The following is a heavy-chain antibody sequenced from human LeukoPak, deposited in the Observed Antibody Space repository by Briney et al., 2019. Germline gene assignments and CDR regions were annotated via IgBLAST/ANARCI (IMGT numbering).Heavy chain of an antibody. CDR3: AKGYSGSGTYYTPFDY. D-gene: IGHD3-10*01. CDR1: GFXFSSYA. Sequence: GGSLRLSCAASGFXFSSYAITWVRQAPGKGLESVAGISGSGGAAYHAGSVEGRFTISRDNSKNTLFLQMNSLRAEDTAVYYCAKGYSGSGTYYTPFDYWGQGTLVTVSA. CDR2: ISGSGGAA. J-gene: IGHJ4*02. V-gene: IGHV3-23*01.